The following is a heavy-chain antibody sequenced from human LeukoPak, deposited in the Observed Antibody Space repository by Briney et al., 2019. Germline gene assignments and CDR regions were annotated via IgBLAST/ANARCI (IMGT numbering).Heavy chain of an antibody. CDR1: GFTFSTYE. Sequence: GGSLRLSCAASGFTFSTYEMNWVRQAPGKGLEWISYISSSGNTMYYADSVKGRFTISRDNAKNSLYLQMNSLRAGDTAVYYCARLSSGWYNCFDPWGQGTLVTVSS. D-gene: IGHD6-19*01. CDR3: ARLSSGWYNCFDP. V-gene: IGHV3-48*03. J-gene: IGHJ5*02. CDR2: ISSSGNTM.